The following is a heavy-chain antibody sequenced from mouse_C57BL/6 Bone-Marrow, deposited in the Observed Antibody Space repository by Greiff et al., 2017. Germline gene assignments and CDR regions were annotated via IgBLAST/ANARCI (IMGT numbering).Heavy chain of an antibody. CDR2: IDPETGGT. CDR1: GYTFTDYE. CDR3: EYGTAYGMDY. J-gene: IGHJ4*01. D-gene: IGHD1-1*01. V-gene: IGHV1-15*01. Sequence: VNLVESGAELVRPGASVTLSCKASGYTFTDYEMHWVKQTPVHGLEWIGAIDPETGGTAYNQKFKGKAILTADKSSSTAYMELRSLTSADSAVFYSEYGTAYGMDYWGQGTSVTVSS.